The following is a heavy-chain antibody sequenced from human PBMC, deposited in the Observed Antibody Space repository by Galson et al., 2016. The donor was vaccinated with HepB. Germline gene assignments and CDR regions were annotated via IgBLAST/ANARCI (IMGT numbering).Heavy chain of an antibody. D-gene: IGHD3-16*01. CDR3: VRGSTAPDV. V-gene: IGHV3-23*01. Sequence: SLRLSCAASGFTFSTYAMNWVRQAPGKGLEWVSGISGSGSSSSHADSVKGRFTISRDNSKNTLYLQMNSLRAEDTGVYYCVRGSTAPDVWGKGTTVTVSS. J-gene: IGHJ6*04. CDR2: ISGSGSSS. CDR1: GFTFSTYA.